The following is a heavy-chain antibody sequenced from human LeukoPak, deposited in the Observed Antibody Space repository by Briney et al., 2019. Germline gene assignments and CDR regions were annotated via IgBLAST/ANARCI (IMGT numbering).Heavy chain of an antibody. Sequence: ESGGGVVQPGRSLRLSCAASGFTFSSYAMHWVRQAPGKGLEWVANIKQDGSEEYYVDFVKGRFYISRDNAKNSLYLQMNSLRAEDTAVYYCARIRFWSVYPHYFDYWGQGTLVTVSS. J-gene: IGHJ4*02. D-gene: IGHD3-3*01. CDR2: IKQDGSEE. CDR3: ARIRFWSVYPHYFDY. CDR1: GFTFSSYA. V-gene: IGHV3-7*01.